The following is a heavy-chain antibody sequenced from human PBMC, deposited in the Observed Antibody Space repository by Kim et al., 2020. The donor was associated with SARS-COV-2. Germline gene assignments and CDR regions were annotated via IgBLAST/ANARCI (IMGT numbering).Heavy chain of an antibody. V-gene: IGHV3-21*01. J-gene: IGHJ2*01. D-gene: IGHD6-13*01. CDR3: ARTGGGSSWPRLEWYFDL. CDR1: GFTFSSYS. CDR2: ISSSSSYI. Sequence: GGSLRLSCAASGFTFSSYSMNWVRQAPGKGLEWVSSISSSSSYIYYADSVKGRFTISRDNAKNSLYLQMNSLRAEDTAVYYCARTGGGSSWPRLEWYFDLWGRGTLVTVSS.